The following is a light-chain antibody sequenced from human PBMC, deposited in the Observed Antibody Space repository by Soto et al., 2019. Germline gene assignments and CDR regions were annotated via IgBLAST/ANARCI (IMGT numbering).Light chain of an antibody. J-gene: IGKJ1*01. CDR2: DAS. Sequence: EIVMTQSPGTLSVSPGERATLFCRASQSVRSSLAWYQQKPGQAPRLFIYDASTRATGIPARFSGSGSGTEFTLTISSLQSEDFAVYSCQQYNSWPETFGQGTKVEIK. V-gene: IGKV3-15*01. CDR1: QSVRSS. CDR3: QQYNSWPET.